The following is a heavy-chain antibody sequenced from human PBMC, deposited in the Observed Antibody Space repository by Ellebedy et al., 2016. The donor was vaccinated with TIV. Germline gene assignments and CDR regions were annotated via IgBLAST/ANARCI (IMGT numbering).Heavy chain of an antibody. CDR1: GFTFNSYV. CDR3: AKARRGDYVIFGLDV. D-gene: IGHD4-17*01. J-gene: IGHJ6*02. V-gene: IGHV3-23*01. Sequence: GESLKISCAASGFTFNSYVMSWVRQAPGKGLEWVSAISASGHRTFYADSVKGRFTISRDNSKNTLLLQMYSLRVDDTAVYYCAKARRGDYVIFGLDVWGQGTTVPVSS. CDR2: ISASGHRT.